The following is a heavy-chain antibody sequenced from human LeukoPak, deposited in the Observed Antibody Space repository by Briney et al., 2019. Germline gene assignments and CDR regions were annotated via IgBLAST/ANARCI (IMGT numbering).Heavy chain of an antibody. J-gene: IGHJ4*02. CDR3: ARGGGAFDY. CDR1: GFTFSDYY. CDR2: ISNTDNII. D-gene: IGHD4-17*01. Sequence: GGSLRLSCAASGFTFSDYYMSWIRQAPGKGLEWVSYISNTDNIIYYADPVKGRFTISRDNAKISLYLQMNSLRAEDTAVYYCARGGGAFDYWVQATLVTVSS. V-gene: IGHV3-11*01.